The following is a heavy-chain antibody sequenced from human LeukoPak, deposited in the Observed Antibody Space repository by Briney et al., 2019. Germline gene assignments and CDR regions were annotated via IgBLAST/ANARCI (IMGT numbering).Heavy chain of an antibody. CDR1: GFTFSSYG. V-gene: IGHV3-30*18. CDR3: AKGRTMMDI. CDR2: ISYDGSNK. J-gene: IGHJ3*02. Sequence: GGSLRLSCAASGFTFSSYGMPWVRQAPGKGLEWVAVISYDGSNKYYADSVKGRFTISRDNSKNTLYPQMNSLRAEDTAVYYCAKGRTMMDIWGQGTMVTVSS. D-gene: IGHD3-22*01.